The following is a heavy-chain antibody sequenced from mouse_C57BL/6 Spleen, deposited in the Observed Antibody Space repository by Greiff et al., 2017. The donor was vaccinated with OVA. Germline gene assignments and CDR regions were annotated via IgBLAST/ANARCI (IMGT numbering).Heavy chain of an antibody. CDR2: INPYNGDT. CDR3: ARDGGWDYAMDY. D-gene: IGHD3-3*01. V-gene: IGHV1-20*01. J-gene: IGHJ4*01. CDR1: GYSFTGYF. Sequence: VQLQQSGPELVKPGDSVKISCKASGYSFTGYFMNWVMQSHGKSLEWIGRINPYNGDTFYNQKFKGKATLTVDKSSSTAHMELRSLTSEDSAAYYCARDGGWDYAMDYWGQGTSVTVSS.